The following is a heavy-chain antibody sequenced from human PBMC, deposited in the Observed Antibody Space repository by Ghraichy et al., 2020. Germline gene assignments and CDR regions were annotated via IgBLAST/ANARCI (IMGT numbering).Heavy chain of an antibody. V-gene: IGHV1-3*01. D-gene: IGHD3-3*01. CDR1: GYTFTSYA. CDR2: INAGNGNT. J-gene: IGHJ6*02. Sequence: ASVKVSCKASGYTFTSYAMHWVRQAPGQRLEWMGWINAGNGNTKYSQKFQGRVTITRDTSASTAYMELSSLRSEDTAVYYCARGEYYDFWSGQKTPYYYYGMDVWGQGTTVTVSS. CDR3: ARGEYYDFWSGQKTPYYYYGMDV.